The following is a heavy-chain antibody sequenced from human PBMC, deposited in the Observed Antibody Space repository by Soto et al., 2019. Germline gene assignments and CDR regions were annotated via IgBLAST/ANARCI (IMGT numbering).Heavy chain of an antibody. CDR2: IWYDGSNK. J-gene: IGHJ4*02. CDR1: GFTFSSYG. D-gene: IGHD3-10*01. V-gene: IGHV3-33*01. Sequence: QVQLVESGGGVVQPGRSLRLSCAASGFTFSSYGMHWVRQAPGKGLEWVAVIWYDGSNKYYADSVKGRFTISRDNSKNTLYLQMNSLRAEDTAVYYCARDPLWFGDRVLDYWGQGTLVTVSS. CDR3: ARDPLWFGDRVLDY.